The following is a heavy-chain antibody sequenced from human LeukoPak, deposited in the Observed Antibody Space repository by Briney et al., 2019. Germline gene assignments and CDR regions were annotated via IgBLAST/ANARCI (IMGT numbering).Heavy chain of an antibody. CDR1: GGSISSSSYY. CDR2: IDYSGST. V-gene: IGHV4-61*01. J-gene: IGHJ3*02. CDR3: ARDSRRELVHGFDI. Sequence: NPSETLSLTCTVSGGSISSSSYYWSWIRQPPGKGLEWIGYIDYSGSTNYNPSLKSRIIISVDTSKSQFSLKLTSVTAADTAVYYCARDSRRELVHGFDIWGQGTMVTVSA. D-gene: IGHD3-10*01.